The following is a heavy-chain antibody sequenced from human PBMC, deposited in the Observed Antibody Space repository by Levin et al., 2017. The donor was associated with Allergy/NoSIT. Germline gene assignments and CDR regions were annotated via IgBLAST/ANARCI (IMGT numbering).Heavy chain of an antibody. CDR3: ARVGYYDFWRNPVAFDY. V-gene: IGHV1-18*01. CDR2: ISAYNGNT. CDR1: GYTFTSYG. J-gene: IGHJ4*02. Sequence: ASVKVSCKASGYTFTSYGISWVRQAPGQGLEWMGWISAYNGNTNYAQKLQGRVTMTTDTSTSTAYMELRSLRSDDTAVYYCARVGYYDFWRNPVAFDYWGQGTLVTVSS. D-gene: IGHD3-3*01.